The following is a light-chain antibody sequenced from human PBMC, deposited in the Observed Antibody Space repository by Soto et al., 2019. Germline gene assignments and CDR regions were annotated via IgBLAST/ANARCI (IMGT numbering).Light chain of an antibody. J-gene: IGKJ2*01. CDR2: GAS. V-gene: IGKV3-20*01. Sequence: EIVLTQSPGTLSLSPGERATLSCRASQSVSSSYLAWYQQKPGQAPRLLIYGASSRATGIPDRFSGSGSGTDFNLTISRLETEGFAVYYCQQYGSSPRNTFGQGTKLEI. CDR1: QSVSSSY. CDR3: QQYGSSPRNT.